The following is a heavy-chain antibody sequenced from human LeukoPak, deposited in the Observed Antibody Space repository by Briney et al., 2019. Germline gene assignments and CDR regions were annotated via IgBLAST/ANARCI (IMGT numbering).Heavy chain of an antibody. CDR3: ARGIGFGESRDY. J-gene: IGHJ4*02. Sequence: ASVKVSCKASGYTFTSYDINWVRQATGQGLERMGRMNPNSGNTGYPQKFQGRVTMTRNTSISTAYMELSSLRSEDTAVYYCARGIGFGESRDYWGQGTLVTVSS. CDR2: MNPNSGNT. D-gene: IGHD3-10*01. CDR1: GYTFTSYD. V-gene: IGHV1-8*01.